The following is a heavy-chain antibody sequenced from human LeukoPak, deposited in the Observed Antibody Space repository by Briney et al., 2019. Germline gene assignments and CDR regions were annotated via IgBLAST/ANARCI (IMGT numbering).Heavy chain of an antibody. Sequence: GGSLRLSCAASRFTFSGHWMHWVRQAPGKGLVWVSGISSDGSSTNYADSVKGRFTISRDNAKSTLYLQMNSLSAEDTAVYYCARDLAGSGYDGEFDNWGQGTLVNVSS. CDR2: ISSDGSST. CDR3: ARDLAGSGYDGEFDN. D-gene: IGHD5-12*01. CDR1: RFTFSGHW. J-gene: IGHJ4*02. V-gene: IGHV3-74*01.